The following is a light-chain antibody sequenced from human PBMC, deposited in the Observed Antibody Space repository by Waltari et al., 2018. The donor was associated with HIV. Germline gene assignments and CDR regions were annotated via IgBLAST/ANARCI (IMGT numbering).Light chain of an antibody. CDR3: QQFDNLPLT. CDR1: QDISNY. V-gene: IGKV1-33*01. CDR2: DAS. J-gene: IGKJ4*01. Sequence: DIQMTQSPSSLSASVGDRVTITCQASQDISNYLNWYQQKPGKAPKLLIHDASKLEIGVPLRFRGSGSGTDFTFTISSLQPEDVATYYCQQFDNLPLTVGGGTRVEIK.